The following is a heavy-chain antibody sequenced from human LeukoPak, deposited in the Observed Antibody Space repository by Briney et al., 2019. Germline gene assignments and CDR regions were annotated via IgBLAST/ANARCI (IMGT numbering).Heavy chain of an antibody. CDR3: ARIDYDSSGYYYDSPPDY. Sequence: GESLKTSCKGSGYSFTSYWIGWVRQVPGKGLEWMGIIYPGDSDTRYSPSFQGQVTISADKTISTAYLQWSSLKASDAAMYYCARIDYDSSGYYYDSPPDYWGQGTLVTVSS. CDR1: GYSFTSYW. J-gene: IGHJ4*02. D-gene: IGHD3-22*01. CDR2: IYPGDSDT. V-gene: IGHV5-51*01.